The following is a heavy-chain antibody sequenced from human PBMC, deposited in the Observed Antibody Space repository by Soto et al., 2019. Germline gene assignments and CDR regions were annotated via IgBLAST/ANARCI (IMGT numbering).Heavy chain of an antibody. CDR3: ARSGNYYYYYMDV. V-gene: IGHV4-59*12. Sequence: PSETLSLTCTVSGGSISSYYWSWIRQHPGKGLEWIGYIYYSESTYYNPSLKSRVTISVDTSKNQFSLKLSSVTAADTAVYYCARSGNYYYYYMDVWGKGTTVTVSS. CDR2: IYYSEST. CDR1: GGSISSYY. D-gene: IGHD1-26*01. J-gene: IGHJ6*03.